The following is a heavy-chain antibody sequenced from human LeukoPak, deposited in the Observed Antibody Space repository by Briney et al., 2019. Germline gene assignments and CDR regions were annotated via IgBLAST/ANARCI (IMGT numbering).Heavy chain of an antibody. CDR3: ARQPHRTGYSRLYYYYYMDV. Sequence: GGSLRLSCAASGFSFSVFWMHWVRQAPGKGPVWVSRIKTDGSITDYADSVKGRFTISRDNAKNTLYLQMNSLRAEDTAVYYCARQPHRTGYSRLYYYYYMDVWGKGTTVTVSS. CDR1: GFSFSVFW. J-gene: IGHJ6*03. D-gene: IGHD6-13*01. CDR2: IKTDGSIT. V-gene: IGHV3-74*01.